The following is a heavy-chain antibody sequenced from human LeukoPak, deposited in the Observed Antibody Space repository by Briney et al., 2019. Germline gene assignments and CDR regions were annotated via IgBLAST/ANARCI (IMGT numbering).Heavy chain of an antibody. J-gene: IGHJ5*02. Sequence: ASVKVSCKASGYTFTSYAMHWVRQAPGQRLEWMGWINAGNGNTKYSQKFQGRVTITRDTSASTAYMELSSLRSEDTAVYYCARVLRYYYGSGSYFSWFDPWGQGTLVTVSS. D-gene: IGHD3-10*01. CDR3: ARVLRYYYGSGSYFSWFDP. V-gene: IGHV1-3*01. CDR1: GYTFTSYA. CDR2: INAGNGNT.